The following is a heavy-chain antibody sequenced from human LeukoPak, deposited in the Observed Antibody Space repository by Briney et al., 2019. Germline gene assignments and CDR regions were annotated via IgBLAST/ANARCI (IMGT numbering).Heavy chain of an antibody. CDR2: LYGDGSP. Sequence: PGGSLRLSCAASGFNFSSNYMSWVRQAPGKGLEWVSVLYGDGSPYYADSVKARFTISRHDSQNALFLQMNSLRAEDTAVYYCARGGTPGFSTGRIDYWGQGTLVTVSS. CDR1: GFNFSSNY. J-gene: IGHJ4*02. V-gene: IGHV3-53*04. CDR3: ARGGTPGFSTGRIDY. D-gene: IGHD6-19*01.